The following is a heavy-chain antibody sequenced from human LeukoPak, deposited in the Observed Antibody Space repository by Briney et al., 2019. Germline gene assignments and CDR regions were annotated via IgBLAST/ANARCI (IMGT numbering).Heavy chain of an antibody. CDR2: INPNSGGT. V-gene: IGHV1-2*02. Sequence: ASVKVSCKASGYTFTGYYIHWVRQAPGQGLEWMGWINPNSGGTNYAQKFQGRVTMTRDTSISTAYMELNRLRSDDTAVYYCARGGIVGVYNWFDPWGQGTLVTVSS. D-gene: IGHD1-26*01. J-gene: IGHJ5*02. CDR1: GYTFTGYY. CDR3: ARGGIVGVYNWFDP.